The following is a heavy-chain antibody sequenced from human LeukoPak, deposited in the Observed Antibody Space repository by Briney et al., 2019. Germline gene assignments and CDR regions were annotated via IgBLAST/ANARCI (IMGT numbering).Heavy chain of an antibody. J-gene: IGHJ4*02. CDR2: IKTDGTSP. Sequence: GGSLRLSCAASGFAFSSYWMSWVRQAPGKGLVWVSRIKTDGTSPSYVDSVKGRFTISRDNAKNTLYLQMNSLRAEDTAVYYCARDRWGAAMTDFWGQGTLVTVSS. CDR3: ARDRWGAAMTDF. CDR1: GFAFSSYW. D-gene: IGHD5-18*01. V-gene: IGHV3-74*01.